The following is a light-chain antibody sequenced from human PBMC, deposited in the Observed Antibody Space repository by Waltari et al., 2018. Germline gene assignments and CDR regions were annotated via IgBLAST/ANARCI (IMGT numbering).Light chain of an antibody. CDR3: CSYAGSSTLV. V-gene: IGLV2-23*02. J-gene: IGLJ2*01. CDR1: SSDVGSYNL. CDR2: DVS. Sequence: QSALTQPASVSGSPGQSITIPCTGTSSDVGSYNLLSWYQQHQGKAPKLMIYDVSKRPSGVSNRFSGSKSGNTASLTISGLQAEDEADYYCCSYAGSSTLVFGGGTKLTVL.